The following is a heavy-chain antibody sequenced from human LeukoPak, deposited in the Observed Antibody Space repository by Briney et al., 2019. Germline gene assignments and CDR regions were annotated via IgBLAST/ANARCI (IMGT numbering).Heavy chain of an antibody. CDR1: GGSISSYY. J-gene: IGHJ5*02. CDR3: ARISNWFDP. CDR2: ISYSGST. Sequence: SETLSLTCTVSGGSISSYYWSWIRQPPGKGLECIGYISYSGSTNYNPSLKSRVTISVDASKKQFSLILSSVTAADTAVYYCARISNWFDPWGQGTLVTVSS. V-gene: IGHV4-59*01.